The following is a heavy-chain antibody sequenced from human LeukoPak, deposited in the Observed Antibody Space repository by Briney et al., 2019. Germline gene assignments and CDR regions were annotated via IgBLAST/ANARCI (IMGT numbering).Heavy chain of an antibody. V-gene: IGHV4-34*01. CDR3: ARGSSSWLPRGRPRPFDP. Sequence: PSETLSLTCAVYGGSFSGYYWSWIRQPAGKGLEWIGEINHSGSTNYNPSLKSRVAISVDTSKNQFSLKLSSVTAADTAVYYCARGSSSWLPRGRPRPFDPWGQGTLVTVSS. J-gene: IGHJ5*02. D-gene: IGHD6-13*01. CDR1: GGSFSGYY. CDR2: INHSGST.